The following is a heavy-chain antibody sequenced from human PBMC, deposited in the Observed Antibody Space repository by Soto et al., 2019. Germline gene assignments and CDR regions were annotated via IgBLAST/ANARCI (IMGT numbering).Heavy chain of an antibody. J-gene: IGHJ3*02. CDR1: GFTFSNAW. CDR3: TTYYYDSSGYFDAFGI. D-gene: IGHD3-22*01. CDR2: IKSKTDGGTT. Sequence: GGSLRLSCAASGFTFSNAWMNWVRQAPGKGLEWVGRIKSKTDGGTTDYAAPVKGRFTISRDDSKNTLYLQMNSLKTEDTAVYYCTTYYYDSSGYFDAFGIWGQGTMVTVSS. V-gene: IGHV3-15*07.